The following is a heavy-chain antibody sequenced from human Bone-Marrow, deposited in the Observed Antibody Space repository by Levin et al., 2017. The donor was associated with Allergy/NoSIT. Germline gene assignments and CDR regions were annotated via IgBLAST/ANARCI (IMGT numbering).Heavy chain of an antibody. CDR3: AGVRGNDDFDYWFDS. Sequence: SETLSLTCTVSGGSISSGGDYWSWIRQPAGKGLEWIGDIFPSGSTNYNPSLKSRVSLSVDTSKNQFSLKLSSVTAADTAVYYCAGVRGNDDFDYWFDSWGQGTLVTVSS. V-gene: IGHV4-61*09. CDR1: GGSISSGGDY. CDR2: IFPSGST. D-gene: IGHD1-1*01. J-gene: IGHJ5*01.